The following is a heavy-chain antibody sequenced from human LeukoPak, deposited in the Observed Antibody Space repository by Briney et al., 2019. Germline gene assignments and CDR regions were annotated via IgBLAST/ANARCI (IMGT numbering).Heavy chain of an antibody. Sequence: ASVKVSCKASGYTFTGCYMHWVRQAPGQGLEWMGWINPNSGGTNYAQKFQGRVTMTRDTSISTAYMELSRLRSDDTAVYYCARDLYDSSGYYFGNDYWGQGTLVTVSS. CDR3: ARDLYDSSGYYFGNDY. CDR1: GYTFTGCY. CDR2: INPNSGGT. J-gene: IGHJ4*02. V-gene: IGHV1-2*02. D-gene: IGHD3-22*01.